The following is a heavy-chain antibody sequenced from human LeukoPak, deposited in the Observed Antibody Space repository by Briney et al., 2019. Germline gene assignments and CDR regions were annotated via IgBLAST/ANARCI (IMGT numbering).Heavy chain of an antibody. V-gene: IGHV4-59*01. CDR2: IHYSGST. CDR3: ARVASSVMDY. J-gene: IGHJ4*02. D-gene: IGHD2-8*01. CDR1: GVSISPFY. Sequence: SETLSLTCTVSGVSISPFYWSWIRQPPGKGLEWIGYIHYSGSTTYNPSLKSRVTISLDTSKNQFSLKMTSVTTADTAVYYCARVASSVMDYWGQGILVTVSS.